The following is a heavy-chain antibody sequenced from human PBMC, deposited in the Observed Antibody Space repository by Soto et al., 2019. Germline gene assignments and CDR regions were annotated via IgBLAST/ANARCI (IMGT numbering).Heavy chain of an antibody. CDR1: GYTFTSYA. CDR2: INAGNGNT. CDR3: ARDVAAADY. Sequence: QVQLVQSGAEEKKPGASVKVSCKASGYTFTSYAMHWVRQAPGQRLEWMGWINAGNGNTKYSEKFQGRVTITRDTSASTAYMELSSLRSGDTAGYYWARDVAAADYWGQGTLVTVSS. J-gene: IGHJ4*02. V-gene: IGHV1-3*05. D-gene: IGHD6-13*01.